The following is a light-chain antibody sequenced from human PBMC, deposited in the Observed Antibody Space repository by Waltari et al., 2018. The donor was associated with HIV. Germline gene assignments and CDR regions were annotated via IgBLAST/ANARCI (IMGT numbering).Light chain of an antibody. J-gene: IGKJ2*01. CDR3: QQYYTTPYS. Sequence: DIVMTQSPDSLTVSLGERATINCSSSQGILFNSNNNHYLSWYQQRPGQSPRLLIYWASTRGSGVPVRFSGAGSGTNFSLTISNLQPEDVAVYYCQQYYTTPYSFGQGSRLEI. CDR2: WAS. CDR1: QGILFNSNNNHY. V-gene: IGKV4-1*01.